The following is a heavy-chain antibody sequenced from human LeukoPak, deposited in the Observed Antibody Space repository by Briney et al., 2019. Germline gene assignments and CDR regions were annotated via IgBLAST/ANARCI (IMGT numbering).Heavy chain of an antibody. CDR3: AKDVDSSSWHSDPSGFDY. D-gene: IGHD6-13*01. Sequence: PGGSLRLSCAASGFTFSSYAMSWVRQAPGKGLEWVSAISGSGGSTYYADSVKGRFTISRDNSKNTLYLQMNSLRAEDTAVYYCAKDVDSSSWHSDPSGFDYWGQGTLVTVSS. CDR2: ISGSGGST. V-gene: IGHV3-23*01. J-gene: IGHJ4*02. CDR1: GFTFSSYA.